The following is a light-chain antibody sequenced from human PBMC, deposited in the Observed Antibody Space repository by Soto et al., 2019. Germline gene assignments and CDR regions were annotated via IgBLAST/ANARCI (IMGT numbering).Light chain of an antibody. CDR2: GAS. CDR1: QSVPSTY. V-gene: IGKV3D-20*02. J-gene: IGKJ1*01. Sequence: EIVLTQSPGTLSLSPGERATLSCRASQSVPSTYLAWYQQKPGQAPRLLIYGASTRAPGIPDRFSGSGSGTDFTLTISSLEPEDSAVYYCQQRSNWWTFGQGTKVVIK. CDR3: QQRSNWWT.